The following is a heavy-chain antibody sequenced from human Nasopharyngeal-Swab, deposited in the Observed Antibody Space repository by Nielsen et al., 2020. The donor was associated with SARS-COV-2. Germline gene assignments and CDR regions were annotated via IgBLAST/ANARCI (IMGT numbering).Heavy chain of an antibody. CDR1: GGSISSYY. V-gene: IGHV4-59*13. Sequence: SETLPLTCTGSGGSISSYYWSWIRQTPGKGLERIGDIYYSGSTNYNPSLKSRVTISVDTSKNQFSLKLSSVTAADTAVYYCARDSRYYYYGMDVWGQGTTVTVSS. J-gene: IGHJ6*02. CDR3: ARDSRYYYYGMDV. CDR2: IYYSGST.